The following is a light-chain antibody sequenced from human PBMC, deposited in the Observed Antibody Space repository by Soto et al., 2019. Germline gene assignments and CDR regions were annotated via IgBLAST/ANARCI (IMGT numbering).Light chain of an antibody. J-gene: IGLJ1*01. V-gene: IGLV2-14*03. Sequence: QSVLTQPASVSGSPGQSITISCTGTSSDVGGYSYISWYQHNPGRAPKLMIYDVSNRPSGVSDRFSGSKSGNTASLTISRLQAEDEADYYCSSYTTSSTYVFVSGTKVTVL. CDR1: SSDVGGYSY. CDR3: SSYTTSSTYV. CDR2: DVS.